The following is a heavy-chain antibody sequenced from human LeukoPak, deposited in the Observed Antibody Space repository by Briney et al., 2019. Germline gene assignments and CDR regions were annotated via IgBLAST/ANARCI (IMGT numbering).Heavy chain of an antibody. CDR3: ARAFVVVPAAIRELNFDY. CDR1: GGSISSSSYY. D-gene: IGHD2-2*01. V-gene: IGHV4-39*07. Sequence: SETLSLTCTVSGGSISSSSYYWGWIRQPPGKGLEWIGSIYYSGSTYYNPSLKSRVTISVDTSKNQFSLKLSSVTAADTAVYYCARAFVVVPAAIRELNFDYWGQGTLVTVSS. J-gene: IGHJ4*02. CDR2: IYYSGST.